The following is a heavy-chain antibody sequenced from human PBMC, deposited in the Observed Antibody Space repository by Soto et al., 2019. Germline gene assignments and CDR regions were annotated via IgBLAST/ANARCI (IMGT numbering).Heavy chain of an antibody. CDR1: GLSFNRLA. Sequence: GSYLILSCATDGLSFNRLAIQWVPQAPGKGLEWVAVIWYDGCKKYYADSVKGRFTISRYNSKNMVYLEMNSLRPEDTALYYCARDPAGDSNTYYSPGWFDPWGQGP. D-gene: IGHD2-2*01. CDR3: ARDPAGDSNTYYSPGWFDP. CDR2: IWYDGCKK. J-gene: IGHJ5*02. V-gene: IGHV3-33*01.